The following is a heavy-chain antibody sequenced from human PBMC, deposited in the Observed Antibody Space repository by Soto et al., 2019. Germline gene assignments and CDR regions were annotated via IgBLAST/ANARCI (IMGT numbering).Heavy chain of an antibody. J-gene: IGHJ4*02. CDR2: IIPILGIA. D-gene: IGHD5-12*01. CDR3: ARGDRRVGYNPGFDY. CDR1: GGTFSRYT. V-gene: IGHV1-69*02. Sequence: QVQLVQSGAEVKKPGSSVKVSCKASGGTFSRYTISWVRQAPGQGLEWMGRIIPILGIANYAQKFQGRVTITADKSPSTAYMELSSLRSEDTAVYYCARGDRRVGYNPGFDYWGQGTLVTVSS.